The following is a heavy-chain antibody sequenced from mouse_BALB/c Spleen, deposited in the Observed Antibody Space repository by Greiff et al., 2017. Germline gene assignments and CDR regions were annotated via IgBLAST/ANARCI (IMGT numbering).Heavy chain of an antibody. V-gene: IGHV1-18*01. Sequence: EVKLQESGPELVKPGASVKIPCKASGYTFTDYNMDWVKQSHGKSLEWIGDINPNNGGTIYNQKFKGKATLTVDKSSSTAYMELRSLTSEDTAVYYCAREGAYYRYDEGSWFAYWGQGTLVTVSA. CDR3: AREGAYYRYDEGSWFAY. CDR1: GYTFTDYN. CDR2: INPNNGGT. D-gene: IGHD2-14*01. J-gene: IGHJ3*01.